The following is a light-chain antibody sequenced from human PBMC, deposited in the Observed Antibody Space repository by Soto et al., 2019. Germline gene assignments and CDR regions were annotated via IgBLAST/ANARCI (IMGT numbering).Light chain of an antibody. V-gene: IGLV2-23*01. Sequence: QSALTQPASVSGSPGQSITISCTGTSSDVGSHNLVSWYQQHPGKAPKLMIYEGSKRPSGVSNRFSASKSGNTASLTISGLQAEDEADYYCCSYASSSVVFGGGTKLTVL. CDR2: EGS. CDR3: CSYASSSVV. J-gene: IGLJ2*01. CDR1: SSDVGSHNL.